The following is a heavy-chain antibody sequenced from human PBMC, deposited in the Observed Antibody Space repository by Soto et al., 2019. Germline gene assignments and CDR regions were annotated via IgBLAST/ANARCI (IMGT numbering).Heavy chain of an antibody. CDR3: ARNVLGGTTDY. J-gene: IGHJ4*02. Sequence: QVQLVQSGAEEKKPGASVKVSCQASGYTFTTCAMHWVRQAPGQSLEWMGWINAGNGDTKYSQKFQGRVTITRDTSASTAYMELSSLKSEDTAIYYCARNVLGGTTDYWGQGTLVTVSS. V-gene: IGHV1-3*05. CDR1: GYTFTTCA. D-gene: IGHD1-7*01. CDR2: INAGNGDT.